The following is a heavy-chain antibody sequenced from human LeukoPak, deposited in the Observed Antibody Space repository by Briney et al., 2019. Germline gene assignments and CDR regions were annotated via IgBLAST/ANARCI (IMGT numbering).Heavy chain of an antibody. CDR3: ARGASSSSLDY. CDR2: IWYDGSKK. Sequence: PGGSLRLSCAASGFTFSSYGMHWVRQAPGKGLEWVAVIWYDGSKKYYADSVKGRFTISRDNSKNTVYLQMNSLRAEDTAVYYCARGASSSSLDYWGQGTLVTVSS. J-gene: IGHJ4*02. D-gene: IGHD2-2*01. V-gene: IGHV3-33*01. CDR1: GFTFSSYG.